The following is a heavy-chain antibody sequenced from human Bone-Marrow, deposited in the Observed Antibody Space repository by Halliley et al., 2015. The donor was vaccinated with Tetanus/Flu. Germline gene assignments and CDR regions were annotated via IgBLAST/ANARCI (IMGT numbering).Heavy chain of an antibody. V-gene: IGHV1-18*01. CDR1: GYSLNDYG. J-gene: IGHJ4*02. Sequence: QLVQSGAEVKKPGASMKVSCKASGYSLNDYGITWMRQAPGQGPEWMGWISAYNGNTKYSERLQGRLIMTTDTSTSTAYMELRSLRSDDSAFYCCARGQAGGAFGASVYWGQGTLVTVSS. D-gene: IGHD3-16*01. CDR2: ISAYNGNT. CDR3: ARGQAGGAFGASVY.